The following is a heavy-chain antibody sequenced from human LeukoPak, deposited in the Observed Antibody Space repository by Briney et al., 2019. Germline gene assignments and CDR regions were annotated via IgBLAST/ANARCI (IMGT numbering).Heavy chain of an antibody. D-gene: IGHD3-10*01. V-gene: IGHV3-30*18. Sequence: GGSLRLSCAASGFTFSSYGMHWVRQAPGKGLEWVAVISYDGSNKYYADSVKGRFTISRDNSKNTLYLQMNSLRAEDTAVYYCAKDWNYYCSGSYYDYWGQGTLVTVSS. CDR2: ISYDGSNK. J-gene: IGHJ4*02. CDR3: AKDWNYYCSGSYYDY. CDR1: GFTFSSYG.